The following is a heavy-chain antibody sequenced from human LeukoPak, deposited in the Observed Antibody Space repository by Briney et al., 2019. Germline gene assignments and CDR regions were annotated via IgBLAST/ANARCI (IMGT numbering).Heavy chain of an antibody. Sequence: AETLSLTCVVSGYSISSGYYWSWVRQPPGKELEWIGNIYHSGSTYKNPSLKSRVTISLDTSKNQFSLKLSSVTAADTAIYYCARLSGAPVRHPIYHFDYWGQGTLVTVSS. V-gene: IGHV4-38-2*01. CDR1: GYSISSGYY. CDR3: ARLSGAPVRHPIYHFDY. CDR2: IYHSGST. J-gene: IGHJ4*02. D-gene: IGHD1-26*01.